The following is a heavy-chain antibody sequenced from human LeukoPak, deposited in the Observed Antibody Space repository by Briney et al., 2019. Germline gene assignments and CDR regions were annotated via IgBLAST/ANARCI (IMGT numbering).Heavy chain of an antibody. CDR1: GGPISSYY. V-gene: IGHV4-59*01. CDR3: ARVYYDILTGYQVLDY. Sequence: WETLSLTCTVSGGPISSYYWSWIRQPPGKGLEWIGYIYYSGSTNYNPSLKSRVTISVGTSKNQFSLKLSSVTAADTAVYYCARVYYDILTGYQVLDYWGQGTLVTVSS. CDR2: IYYSGST. D-gene: IGHD3-9*01. J-gene: IGHJ4*02.